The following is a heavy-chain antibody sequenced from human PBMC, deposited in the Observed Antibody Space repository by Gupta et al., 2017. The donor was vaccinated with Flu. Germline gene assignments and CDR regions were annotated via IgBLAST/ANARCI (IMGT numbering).Heavy chain of an antibody. V-gene: IGHV1-69*06. J-gene: IGHJ4*02. CDR3: ARDTTYCTSTTCFRQIYFDY. CDR1: RDTSSSYS. CDR2: IIPILSST. Sequence: QVQLVQSGAEVKKPGSSVKASCRTSRDTSSSYSIHWVRQAPGQGLEWLGGIIPILSSTNYAQKFEGRVTITADKSTSTAYMELSSLRSEDTAIYYCARDTTYCTSTTCFRQIYFDYWGQGALVTVSS. D-gene: IGHD2-2*01.